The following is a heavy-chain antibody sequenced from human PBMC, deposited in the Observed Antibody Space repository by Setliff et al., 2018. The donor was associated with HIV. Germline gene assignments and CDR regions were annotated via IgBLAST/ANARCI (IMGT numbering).Heavy chain of an antibody. Sequence: SETLSLTCTVSGGSINSYFWHWIRQHPGKGLEWIGYIYYSGSTYYNPSPKSRVTLSLDTSKNQFSLKLRSMTAADTAVYYCARGAYYDILTAYFSYFDLWGRGTLVTVSS. J-gene: IGHJ2*01. V-gene: IGHV4-59*12. CDR3: ARGAYYDILTAYFSYFDL. D-gene: IGHD3-9*01. CDR1: GGSINSYF. CDR2: IYYSGST.